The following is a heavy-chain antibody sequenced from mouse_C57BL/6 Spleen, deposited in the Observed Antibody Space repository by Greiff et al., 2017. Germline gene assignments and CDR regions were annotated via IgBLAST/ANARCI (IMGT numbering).Heavy chain of an antibody. Sequence: EVHLVESGGGLVKPGGSLKLSCAASGFTFSDYGMHWVRQAPEKGLEWVAYISSGSSTIYYADTVKGRFTISRDNAKNTVFLQMTSLRSEDTAMYYCAREPSPYYGSRDWYFDVWGTGTTVTVSS. CDR1: GFTFSDYG. D-gene: IGHD1-1*01. CDR2: ISSGSSTI. CDR3: AREPSPYYGSRDWYFDV. J-gene: IGHJ1*03. V-gene: IGHV5-17*01.